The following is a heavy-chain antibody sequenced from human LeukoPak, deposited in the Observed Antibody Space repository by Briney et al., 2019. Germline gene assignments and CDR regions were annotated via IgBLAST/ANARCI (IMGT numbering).Heavy chain of an antibody. D-gene: IGHD3-22*01. CDR2: IYHSGST. CDR3: ARDGSGYYLFDY. J-gene: IGHJ4*02. Sequence: SETLSLTCTVSGDSISSGGYYWSWIRQRPGEGLEWIGYIYHSGSTYYNPSLKSRVTISVDMSKNQFSLKLSSVTAADTAVYYCARDGSGYYLFDYWGQGTLVTVSS. V-gene: IGHV4-31*03. CDR1: GDSISSGGYY.